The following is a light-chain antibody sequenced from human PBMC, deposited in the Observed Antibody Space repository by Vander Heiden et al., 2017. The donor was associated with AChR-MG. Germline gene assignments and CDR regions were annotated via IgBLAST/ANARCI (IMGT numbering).Light chain of an antibody. Sequence: SSELTQDPAVSVALGQTVSITFHGDHLRTYYASWYQQKPGRDPVLVINDNKNRPSWIPDRCFGSISGNTASLTITGAQAEEDADDYCKSRDSSGNRYVFGTGTKVTVL. CDR2: DNK. V-gene: IGLV3-19*01. CDR1: HLRTYY. J-gene: IGLJ1*01. CDR3: KSRDSSGNRYV.